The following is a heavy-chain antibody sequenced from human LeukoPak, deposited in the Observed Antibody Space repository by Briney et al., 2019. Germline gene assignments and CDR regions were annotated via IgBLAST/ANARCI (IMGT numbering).Heavy chain of an antibody. D-gene: IGHD3-9*01. Sequence: PSETLSLTCAVYGGPFSGYYWSWIRQPPGKGLEWIGEINHSGSTNYNPSLKSRVTISVDTSKNQFSLKLSSVTAADTAVYYCARVLKYYDILTGYTTGRIHDAFDIWGQGTMVTVSS. CDR1: GGPFSGYY. CDR3: ARVLKYYDILTGYTTGRIHDAFDI. V-gene: IGHV4-34*01. J-gene: IGHJ3*02. CDR2: INHSGST.